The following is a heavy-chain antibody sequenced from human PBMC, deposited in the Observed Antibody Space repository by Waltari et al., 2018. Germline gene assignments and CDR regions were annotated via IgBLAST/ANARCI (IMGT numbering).Heavy chain of an antibody. D-gene: IGHD3-10*01. Sequence: QVQLQESGPGLVKPSETLSLTCTVSGGSISSYYWSWIRQPPGKGLEWIGYIYYSGSTNYNPSLKSRVTISVDTSKNQFSLKLSSVTAADTAVYYCARDPSTMVATGAFDIWGQGTMVTVSS. CDR2: IYYSGST. V-gene: IGHV4-59*01. CDR1: GGSISSYY. CDR3: ARDPSTMVATGAFDI. J-gene: IGHJ3*02.